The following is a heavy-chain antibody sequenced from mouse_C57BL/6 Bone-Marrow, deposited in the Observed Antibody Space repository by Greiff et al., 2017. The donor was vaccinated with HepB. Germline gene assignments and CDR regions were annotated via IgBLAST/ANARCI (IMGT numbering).Heavy chain of an antibody. Sequence: EVQLVESGGGLVKPGGSLKLSCAASGFTFSSYAMSWVRQTPEKRLEWVATISDGGSYTYYPDNVKGRFTISRDNAKNNLYLQMSHLKSEDTAMYYCAREGYYGSSPAYWGQGTLVTVSA. CDR3: AREGYYGSSPAY. J-gene: IGHJ3*01. CDR2: ISDGGSYT. V-gene: IGHV5-4*01. D-gene: IGHD1-1*01. CDR1: GFTFSSYA.